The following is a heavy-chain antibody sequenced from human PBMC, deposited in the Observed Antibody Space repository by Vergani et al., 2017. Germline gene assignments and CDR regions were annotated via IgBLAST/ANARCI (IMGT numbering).Heavy chain of an antibody. D-gene: IGHD3-10*01. Sequence: QVQLVQSGAEVKKPGASVKVSCKASGYTFTSYGISWVRQAPGQGLEWMGWISAYNGNTNYAQKLQGRVTMTTDTSTSTAYMELNSLRAEDTAVYYCARDQRITMVRGVITGDAFDIWGQGTMVTVSS. CDR3: ARDQRITMVRGVITGDAFDI. J-gene: IGHJ3*02. CDR1: GYTFTSYG. CDR2: ISAYNGNT. V-gene: IGHV1-18*01.